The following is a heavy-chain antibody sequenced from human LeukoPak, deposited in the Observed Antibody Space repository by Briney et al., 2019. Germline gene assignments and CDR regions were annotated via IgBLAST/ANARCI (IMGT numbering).Heavy chain of an antibody. CDR3: AKGRWLQMMGAAFDI. CDR2: IRADGDNT. V-gene: IGHV3-23*01. CDR1: GFTFGHYA. Sequence: PGGSLRPSCAASGFTFGHYAMSWVRQAPGKGLEWVSLIRADGDNTLYADSVKGRFSISRDNSKDTLFLQMNGLRAEDTAVYYCAKGRWLQMMGAAFDIWGQGTMVTVSS. D-gene: IGHD5-24*01. J-gene: IGHJ3*02.